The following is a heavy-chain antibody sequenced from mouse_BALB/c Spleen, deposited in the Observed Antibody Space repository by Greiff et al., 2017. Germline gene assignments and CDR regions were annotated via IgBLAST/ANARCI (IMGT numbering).Heavy chain of an antibody. CDR1: GFTFSSYA. J-gene: IGHJ3*01. CDR3: AREDYRYDGGLTWFAY. D-gene: IGHD2-14*01. V-gene: IGHV5-9-4*01. Sequence: EVMLVESGGGLVKPGGSLKLSCAASGFTFSSYAMSWVRQSPEKRLEWVAEISSGGSYTYYPDTVTGRFTISRDNAKNTLYLEMSSLRSEDTAMYYCAREDYRYDGGLTWFAYWGQGTLVTVSA. CDR2: ISSGGSYT.